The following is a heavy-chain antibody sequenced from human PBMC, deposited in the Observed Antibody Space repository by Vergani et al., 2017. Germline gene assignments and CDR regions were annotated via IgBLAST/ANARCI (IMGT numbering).Heavy chain of an antibody. CDR2: IKEDGSEK. D-gene: IGHD3-16*02. CDR3: ASPTQMDSKGTRYYTDV. J-gene: IGHJ6*03. CDR1: GFTFSKYW. V-gene: IGHV3-7*01. Sequence: EVQLVESGGGLVQPGGSLRLSCAASGFTFSKYWMTWVRQAPGKGLEWVANIKEDGSEKYYVDFVKGRFTISRDNAKNSLYLQMNSLRAEDTAVYYCASPTQMDSKGTRYYTDVWGKGTTVTVSS.